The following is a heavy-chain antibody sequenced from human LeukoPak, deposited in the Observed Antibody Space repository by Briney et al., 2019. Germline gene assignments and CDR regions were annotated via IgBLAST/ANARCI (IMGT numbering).Heavy chain of an antibody. CDR2: IKQDGSEK. CDR1: GFTFSSYW. V-gene: IGHV3-7*01. CDR3: AREVTPYY. D-gene: IGHD2-15*01. J-gene: IGHJ4*02. Sequence: GGSLRPSCVASGFTFSSYWMSWVRQAPGKGLEWVANIKQDGSEKYYVDSVKGRFTISRDNAKNSLYLQMNSLRAEDTAVYYCAREVTPYYWGQGTLVTVSS.